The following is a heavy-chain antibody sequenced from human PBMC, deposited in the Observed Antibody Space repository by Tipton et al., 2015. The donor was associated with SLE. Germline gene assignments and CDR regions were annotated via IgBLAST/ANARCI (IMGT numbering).Heavy chain of an antibody. CDR1: GGSISSDIYY. CDR3: ARADAGYYNGLDV. J-gene: IGHJ6*02. V-gene: IGHV4-39*07. Sequence: TLSLTCTVSGGSISSDIYYWGWFRQPPGKGLEWIGSIYDSGTTYYNPSPKSRVTISLDTSKNQFSLRLTSVTAADTAVYYCARADAGYYNGLDVWGQGATVTVSS. CDR2: IYDSGTT.